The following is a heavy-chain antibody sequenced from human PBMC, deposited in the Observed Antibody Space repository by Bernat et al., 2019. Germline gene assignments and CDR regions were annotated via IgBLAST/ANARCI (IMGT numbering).Heavy chain of an antibody. J-gene: IGHJ5*02. D-gene: IGHD5/OR15-5a*01. CDR1: GFTFSTYA. CDR2: IGSGSDT. V-gene: IGHV3-23*01. CDR3: ARALGVVSPTATRWFDP. Sequence: EVQLLESGGGLVQPGGSLRLSCAASGFTFSTYAMTWVRQAPGKGLEWVSIIGSGSDTYYADSVKVRFIISRDNSKNTLYLQMNSLRVEDTAIYYCARALGVVSPTATRWFDPWGQGILVTVSS.